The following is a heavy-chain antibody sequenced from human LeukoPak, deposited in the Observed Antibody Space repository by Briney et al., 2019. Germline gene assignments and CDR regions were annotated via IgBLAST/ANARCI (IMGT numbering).Heavy chain of an antibody. CDR1: GGSFSGYY. J-gene: IGHJ4*02. Sequence: SETLSLTCAVYGGSFSGYYWSWIRQPPGKGLEWIGEINHSGGTNYNPSPMSRITITVNTSKSQFSLKLSPVTAAETALYYCGRRGSSGYYYWGQGTLVTVSS. CDR2: INHSGGT. CDR3: GRRGSSGYYY. D-gene: IGHD5-12*01. V-gene: IGHV4-34*01.